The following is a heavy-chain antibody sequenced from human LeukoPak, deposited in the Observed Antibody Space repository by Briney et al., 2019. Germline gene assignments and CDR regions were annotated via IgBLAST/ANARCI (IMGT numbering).Heavy chain of an antibody. J-gene: IGHJ6*04. CDR1: GFTFGDYA. D-gene: IGHD2-2*01. V-gene: IGHV3-49*04. CDR3: TRVRAAPSYYYYYGMDV. Sequence: GGSLRLSCTASGFTFGDYAMSWVRQAPGKGLEWVGFIRSKAYGGTTEYAASVKGRFTISRDDSKSIAYLQMNSLKTEDTAVYYCTRVRAAPSYYYYYGMDVWGKGTTVTVSS. CDR2: IRSKAYGGTT.